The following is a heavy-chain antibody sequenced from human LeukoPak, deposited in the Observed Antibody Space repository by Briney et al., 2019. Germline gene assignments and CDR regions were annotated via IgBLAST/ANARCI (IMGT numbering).Heavy chain of an antibody. J-gene: IGHJ4*02. Sequence: KPSETLSLTCAVYGGSFSDYFWSWIRQPPGKGLEWIGEISHSGSTTYNPSLRSRVTISGDTSKKQFSLKLSSVTAADTAVYYCVTYYYGSSAPKRNYWGQGILVTVS. CDR2: ISHSGST. CDR3: VTYYYGSSAPKRNY. D-gene: IGHD3-22*01. CDR1: GGSFSDYF. V-gene: IGHV4-34*01.